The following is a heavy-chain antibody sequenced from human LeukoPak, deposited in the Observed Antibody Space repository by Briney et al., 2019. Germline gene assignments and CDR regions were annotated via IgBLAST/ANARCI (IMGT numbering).Heavy chain of an antibody. J-gene: IGHJ3*02. V-gene: IGHV4-38-2*01. CDR2: IYHSGST. CDR3: ARPSGPRKLDAFDI. D-gene: IGHD6-19*01. CDR1: GYSISSGYY. Sequence: SETLSLTCAVSGYSISSGYYWGWIRQPPGKGLEWIGSIYHSGSTYYNPSLKSRVTISVDTSKNQFSLKLSSVTAADTAVYYCARPSGPRKLDAFDIWGQGTKVTVSS.